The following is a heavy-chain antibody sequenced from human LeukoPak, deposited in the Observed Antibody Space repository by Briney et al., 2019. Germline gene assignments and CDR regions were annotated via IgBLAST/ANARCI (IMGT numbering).Heavy chain of an antibody. Sequence: GGSLRLSCAASGFTFSSYWMSWVRQAPGKGLEWVANIKQDGSEKCYVDSVKGRFTISRDNAKNSLYLQMNSLRAEDTAVYYCAKSSTHCSSTSCYGEFDYWGQGTLVTVSS. CDR2: IKQDGSEK. CDR1: GFTFSSYW. V-gene: IGHV3-7*01. D-gene: IGHD2-2*01. J-gene: IGHJ4*02. CDR3: AKSSTHCSSTSCYGEFDY.